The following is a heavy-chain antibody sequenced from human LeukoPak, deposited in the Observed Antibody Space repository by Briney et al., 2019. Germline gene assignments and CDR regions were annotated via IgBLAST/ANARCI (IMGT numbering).Heavy chain of an antibody. V-gene: IGHV3-30*09. J-gene: IGHJ6*04. CDR2: ISYDGSIK. D-gene: IGHD6-13*01. Sequence: GGSLRLSCAASGFTFTNYAIHWVHQAPGKGLEWVAVISYDGSIKYYADSVKGRFAISRDNSKNTLYLQMNSLRAEDTAVYYCAGGGAASPVDVWGKGTTVTVSS. CDR3: AGGGAASPVDV. CDR1: GFTFTNYA.